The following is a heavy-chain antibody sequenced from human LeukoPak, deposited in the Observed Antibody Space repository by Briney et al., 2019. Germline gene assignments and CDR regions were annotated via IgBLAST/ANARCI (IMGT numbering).Heavy chain of an antibody. Sequence: GGSLRLSCAASGFTVSSYYMTWVRQAPGKGLEWVSVMYSGGSTYYADSVKGRVAISRDNSQNTVLLQMSSVRVEDTAVYYCARSYSNHLFGMDVWGQGTAVTVSS. CDR1: GFTVSSYY. J-gene: IGHJ6*02. V-gene: IGHV3-66*01. CDR2: MYSGGST. CDR3: ARSYSNHLFGMDV. D-gene: IGHD4-11*01.